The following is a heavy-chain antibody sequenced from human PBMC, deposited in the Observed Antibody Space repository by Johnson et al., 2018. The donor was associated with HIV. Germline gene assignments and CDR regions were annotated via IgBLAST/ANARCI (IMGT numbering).Heavy chain of an antibody. CDR2: ISFDGSNK. CDR1: GFTFSSYA. D-gene: IGHD4-17*01. Sequence: QVQLVESGGGVVQPGRSLRLSCAASGFTFSSYAMHWVRQAPGKGLEWAAVISFDGSNKYFADSVKGRFTISRENSKNTLYLQINSLRAEDTAVYYCARDYGDYAHDAFDIWGQGTMVTVSS. CDR3: ARDYGDYAHDAFDI. V-gene: IGHV3-30*04. J-gene: IGHJ3*02.